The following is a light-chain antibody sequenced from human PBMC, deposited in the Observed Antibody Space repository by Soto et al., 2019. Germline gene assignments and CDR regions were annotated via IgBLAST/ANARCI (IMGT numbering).Light chain of an antibody. Sequence: EIGLMQSPGTMSLSPGERATLSCGASQSVSSSCLAWYQQKPGQAPRLLIYGASSRATGIPDRFSGSGSGTDFTLTISRLEPEDFAVYYCQQYGSSPWTFGQGTKVEIK. CDR3: QQYGSSPWT. V-gene: IGKV3-20*01. CDR2: GAS. J-gene: IGKJ1*01. CDR1: QSVSSSC.